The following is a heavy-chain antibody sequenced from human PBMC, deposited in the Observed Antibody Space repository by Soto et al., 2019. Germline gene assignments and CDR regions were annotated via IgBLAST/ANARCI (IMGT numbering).Heavy chain of an antibody. J-gene: IGHJ4*02. CDR3: AKNWNWGSLVH. Sequence: PSETLSLTCTVSGGSISSGGYYWNWIRQHPGKGLEWIGYIYYSGSTSYNPSLKSRVTISVDTTKNQFSLKLSSVTAADTAVYYRAKNWNWGSLVHWGQGTLVTVSS. CDR2: IYYSGST. CDR1: GGSISSGGYY. V-gene: IGHV4-31*03. D-gene: IGHD7-27*01.